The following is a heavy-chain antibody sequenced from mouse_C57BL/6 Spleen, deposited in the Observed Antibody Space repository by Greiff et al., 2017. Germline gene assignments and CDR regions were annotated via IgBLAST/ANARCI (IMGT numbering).Heavy chain of an antibody. CDR2: IYPGDGAT. D-gene: IGHD1-1*02. Sequence: VQLQQSGAELVKPGASVKISCKASGYAFSSYWMNWVKQRPGKGLEWIGQIYPGDGATNYNGKFKGKATLTADKSSITAYRQRSSLSSEDSAVYFCARVVGYAMDYWGQGTSVTVSS. J-gene: IGHJ4*01. CDR3: ARVVGYAMDY. V-gene: IGHV1-80*01. CDR1: GYAFSSYW.